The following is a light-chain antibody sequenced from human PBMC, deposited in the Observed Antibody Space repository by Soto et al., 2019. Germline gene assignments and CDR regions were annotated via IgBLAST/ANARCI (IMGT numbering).Light chain of an antibody. J-gene: IGKJ1*01. V-gene: IGKV3-20*01. Sequence: EIVLTQSPGTLSLSPGERATLSCRASQSVSSSYLAWYQQKPGKAPRLLIYGASSRATGIPDRFSGSGSGTDFSFTISRLEPEDFAVYYCQQYGSSPRTFGQGTKGDIK. CDR1: QSVSSSY. CDR3: QQYGSSPRT. CDR2: GAS.